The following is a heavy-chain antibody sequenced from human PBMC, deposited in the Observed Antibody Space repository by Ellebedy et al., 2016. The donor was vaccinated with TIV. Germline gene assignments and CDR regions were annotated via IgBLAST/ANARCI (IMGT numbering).Heavy chain of an antibody. V-gene: IGHV1-69*13. J-gene: IGHJ4*02. CDR3: ARDLEGQPTGGDY. CDR1: GGTFSSYA. D-gene: IGHD1-1*01. CDR2: IIPIFGTA. Sequence: SVKVSCXASGGTFSSYAISWVRQAPGQGLEWMGGIIPIFGTANYAQKFQGRVTITADESTSTAYMELSSLRSEDTAVYYCARDLEGQPTGGDYWGQGTLVTVSS.